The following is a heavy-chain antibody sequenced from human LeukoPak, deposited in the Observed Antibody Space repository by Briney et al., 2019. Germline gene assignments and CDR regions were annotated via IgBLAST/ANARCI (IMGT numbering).Heavy chain of an antibody. CDR3: AKGGSTSSSLYYYYMDV. J-gene: IGHJ6*03. D-gene: IGHD2-2*01. Sequence: GGSLRLSCAASGFTFSSYSMNWVRQAPGKGLEWVSSISSSSSYIYYADSVKGRFTISRDNSKNTLYVQMNSLRAEDTAVYFCAKGGSTSSSLYYYYMDVWGKGTTVTVSS. CDR1: GFTFSSYS. V-gene: IGHV3-21*01. CDR2: ISSSSSYI.